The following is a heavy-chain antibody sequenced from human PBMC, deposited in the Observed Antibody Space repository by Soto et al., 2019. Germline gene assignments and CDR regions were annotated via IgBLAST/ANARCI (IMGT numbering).Heavy chain of an antibody. CDR3: ARGRVRGSYSPAGVDY. J-gene: IGHJ4*02. Sequence: QVQLVESGGGVVQPGRSLRLSCAASGFTFSSYAMHWVRQAPGKGLEWVSVISYDGSNKYYADSVKGRFTISRDNSKNTLYLQMTSLRAEDTAVYYCARGRVRGSYSPAGVDYWGQGTLVTVSS. CDR1: GFTFSSYA. D-gene: IGHD1-26*01. V-gene: IGHV3-30-3*01. CDR2: ISYDGSNK.